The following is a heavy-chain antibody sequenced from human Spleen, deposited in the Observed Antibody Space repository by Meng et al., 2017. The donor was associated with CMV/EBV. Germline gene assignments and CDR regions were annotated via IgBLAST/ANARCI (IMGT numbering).Heavy chain of an antibody. CDR1: GFTFSNSD. CDR2: IEQDGDDI. Sequence: GGSLRLSCAASGFTFSNSDMNWVRQAPGKGLEWVANIEQDGDDISYVDSVKGRFTISRDNADNLLFLQLNSLRAEDTAVYYCARIFGVQRHFDYWGQGTLVTVSS. J-gene: IGHJ4*02. CDR3: ARIFGVQRHFDY. V-gene: IGHV3-7*01. D-gene: IGHD3-3*01.